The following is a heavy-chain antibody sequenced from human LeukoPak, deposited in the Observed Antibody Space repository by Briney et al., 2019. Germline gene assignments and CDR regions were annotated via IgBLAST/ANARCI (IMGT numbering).Heavy chain of an antibody. V-gene: IGHV4-61*02. CDR1: GGSISSGSYY. D-gene: IGHD3-22*01. Sequence: PSETLSLTCTVSGGSISSGSYYWSWIRQPAGKGLEWIGSIYTSGSTNYNPSLKSRVTISVDTSKNQFSLKLSSVTAADTAVYYCARLTQDYYDSSGYYYYYYYMDVWGKGTTVTISS. CDR2: IYTSGST. J-gene: IGHJ6*03. CDR3: ARLTQDYYDSSGYYYYYYYMDV.